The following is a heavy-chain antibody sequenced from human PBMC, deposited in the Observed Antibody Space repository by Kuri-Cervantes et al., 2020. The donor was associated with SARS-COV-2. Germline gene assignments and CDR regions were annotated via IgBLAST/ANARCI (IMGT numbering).Heavy chain of an antibody. D-gene: IGHD1-26*01. CDR1: GFTFEDYA. V-gene: IGHV3-43*02. CDR2: ISGDGDST. J-gene: IGHJ4*02. Sequence: GESLKISCAASGFTFEDYAMHWVRQAPGKGLEWVSLISGDGDSTYYADSVKGRFTISRDNAKNSLYLQMNSLRTEDTALYYCARWRTQWELLFDYWGQGTLVTVSS. CDR3: ARWRTQWELLFDY.